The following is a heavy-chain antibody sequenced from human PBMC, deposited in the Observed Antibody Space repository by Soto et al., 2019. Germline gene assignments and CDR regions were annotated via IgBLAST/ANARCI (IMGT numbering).Heavy chain of an antibody. J-gene: IGHJ5*02. CDR3: SRLSISGYYYWFDA. D-gene: IGHD3-22*01. Sequence: LSLTCEVSGYSSSIVHYLCWIRQPPGKGGEVIGSIYQTGTTYYYPSLESRVNISVDTSKNQFSLSVRSVTAADTAVYYCSRLSISGYYYWFDAWGQGTLVTVSS. V-gene: IGHV4-38-2*01. CDR2: IYQTGTT. CDR1: GYSSSIVHY.